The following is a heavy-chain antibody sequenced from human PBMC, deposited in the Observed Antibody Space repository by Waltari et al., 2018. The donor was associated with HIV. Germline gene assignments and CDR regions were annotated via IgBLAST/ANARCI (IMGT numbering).Heavy chain of an antibody. CDR1: GGSFSGSY. Sequence: QVQLQQWGAGLLKPSETLSLTCAVYGGSFSGSYWSWIRQPPGKGLEWNGEINHSGSTNYNPSLKSRVTISVDTSKNQFSLKLSSVTAADTAVYYCARGGYDYVWGSYRERYYFDYWGQGTLVTVSS. V-gene: IGHV4-34*01. D-gene: IGHD3-16*02. CDR3: ARGGYDYVWGSYRERYYFDY. CDR2: INHSGST. J-gene: IGHJ4*02.